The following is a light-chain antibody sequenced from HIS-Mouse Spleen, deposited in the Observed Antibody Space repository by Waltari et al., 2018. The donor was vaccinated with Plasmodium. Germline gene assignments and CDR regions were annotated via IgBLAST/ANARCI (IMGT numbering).Light chain of an antibody. V-gene: IGKV3-20*01. CDR1: QSVSSSY. Sequence: EIVLTQSPGTLSLSPGERATLSCRASQSVSSSYLAWDQQKPGQAPRLLIYGASSRATGIPDRFSGSGSGTDFTLTISRLEPEDFAVYYCQQYGSPSRTFGQGTKVEIK. J-gene: IGKJ1*01. CDR3: QQYGSPSRT. CDR2: GAS.